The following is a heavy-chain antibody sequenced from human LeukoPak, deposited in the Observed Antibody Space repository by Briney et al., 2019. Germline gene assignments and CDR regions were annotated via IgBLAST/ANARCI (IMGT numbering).Heavy chain of an antibody. CDR2: MNPNSGNT. D-gene: IGHD1-1*01. V-gene: IGHV1-8*01. Sequence: GASVKVSCKASGYTFTSYDINWVRQATGQGLEWMGWMNPNSGNTGYAQKFQGRVTMTRNTSISTAYMELSSLRSEDTAVYYCARDEVNADRLLFDYWGQGTLVTVSS. J-gene: IGHJ4*02. CDR3: ARDEVNADRLLFDY. CDR1: GYTFTSYD.